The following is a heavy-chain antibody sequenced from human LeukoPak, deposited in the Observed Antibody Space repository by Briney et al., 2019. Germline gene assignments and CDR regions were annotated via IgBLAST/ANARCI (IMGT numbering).Heavy chain of an antibody. CDR2: INANSGGT. V-gene: IGHV1-2*02. CDR3: ARGDYGDYVQIDY. Sequence: ASVKVSCKASGYTFIDYYMHWVRQAPGQGLEWMGWINANSGGTEYEQKFQGRVTMTRDTSISTAYMELSRLRSDDTAVYYCARGDYGDYVQIDYWGQGTLVTVSS. CDR1: GYTFIDYY. J-gene: IGHJ4*02. D-gene: IGHD4-17*01.